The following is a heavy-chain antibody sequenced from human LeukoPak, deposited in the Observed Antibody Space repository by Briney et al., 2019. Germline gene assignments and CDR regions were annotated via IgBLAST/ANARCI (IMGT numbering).Heavy chain of an antibody. D-gene: IGHD6-13*01. CDR1: GFTFSSYT. CDR3: AGGSSREALGY. J-gene: IGHJ4*02. V-gene: IGHV3-64*02. CDR2: ISSSGSGT. Sequence: PGGSLRLSCAASGFTFSSYTMHWVRQAPGKGLEYVSAISSSGSGTYYADSVKGRFTISRDNSKNTLYLQMGSLRAEDMAVYYCAGGSSREALGYWGQGTLVTVSS.